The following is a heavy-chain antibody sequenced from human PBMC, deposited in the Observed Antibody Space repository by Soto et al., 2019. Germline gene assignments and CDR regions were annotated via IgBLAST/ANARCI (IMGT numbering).Heavy chain of an antibody. CDR1: GFSFNNAW. V-gene: IGHV3-15*01. D-gene: IGHD6-13*01. Sequence: EVQLVESGGGLVKPGGSLRLSCSASGFSFNNAWMTWVRQTPGKGLQWVGQIKSKADGGTTDYAASVKGRFTISRDDSKTTLNLQMNSLEIDDTAVYYCAPFRESYSSSWYISGNAFDYWGQGNLVTVSP. J-gene: IGHJ4*02. CDR3: APFRESYSSSWYISGNAFDY. CDR2: IKSKADGGTT.